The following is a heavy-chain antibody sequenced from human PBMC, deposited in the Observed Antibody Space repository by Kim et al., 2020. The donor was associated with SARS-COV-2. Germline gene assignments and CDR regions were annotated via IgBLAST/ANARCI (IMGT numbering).Heavy chain of an antibody. Sequence: SETLSLTCTVSGGSISSYYWSWIRQPPGKGLEWIGYIYYSVSTNYNPSLKSRVTILVDTFNNQSPLMLSSATAADTAVYYCATETIDPPDCYFDLWARGT. D-gene: IGHD1-26*01. V-gene: IGHV4-59*13. CDR1: GGSISSYY. J-gene: IGHJ2*01. CDR3: ATETIDPPDCYFDL. CDR2: IYYSVST.